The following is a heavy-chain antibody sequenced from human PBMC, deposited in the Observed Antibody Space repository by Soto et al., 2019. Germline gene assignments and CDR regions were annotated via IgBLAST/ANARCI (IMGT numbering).Heavy chain of an antibody. CDR1: GDSMSNTNW. J-gene: IGHJ4*02. CDR2: IYHSGST. V-gene: IGHV4-4*02. Sequence: LSLTCAVSGDSMSNTNWWSWVRQSPGKGLEWIGEIYHSGSTNYNPSLKSRVTISVDKSKNQFSLELSSVTAADTAVYYCAKRSLRRLRFVETHWGQGTLVTVSS. D-gene: IGHD3-3*01. CDR3: AKRSLRRLRFVETH.